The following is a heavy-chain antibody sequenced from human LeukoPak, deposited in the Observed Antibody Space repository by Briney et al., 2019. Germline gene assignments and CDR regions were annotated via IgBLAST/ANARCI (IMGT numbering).Heavy chain of an antibody. Sequence: GGSLRLSCAASGFTFSSSAMSWVRQAPGKGLEWVSYISSGGNSIYYADSVKGRFTISRDNTKNTLYLQMNSLRAEDTAVYYCTADIKGSYWGQGTLVTVSS. V-gene: IGHV3-23*01. CDR3: TADIKGSY. CDR1: GFTFSSSA. J-gene: IGHJ4*02. CDR2: ISSGGNSI.